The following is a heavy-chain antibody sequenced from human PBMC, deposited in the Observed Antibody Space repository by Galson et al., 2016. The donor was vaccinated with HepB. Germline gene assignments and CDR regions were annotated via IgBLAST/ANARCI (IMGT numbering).Heavy chain of an antibody. CDR2: ISTYNGNT. V-gene: IGHV1-18*04. Sequence: SVKVSCKASGYTFTSYGISWVRQAPGQELEWMGWISTYNGNTNYAQKFQGRVSMTTDTSTSTAHMELRSLRSDDTAVYYCARERDSSLERIDYWGQGTLVTVSS. J-gene: IGHJ4*02. CDR3: ARERDSSLERIDY. CDR1: GYTFTSYG. D-gene: IGHD3-22*01.